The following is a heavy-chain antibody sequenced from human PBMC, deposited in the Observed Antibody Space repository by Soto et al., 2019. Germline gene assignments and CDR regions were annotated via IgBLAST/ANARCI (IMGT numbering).Heavy chain of an antibody. Sequence: SETLSLTCAVYGGSFSGYYWSWIRQPPGKGLEWIGEINHSGSTNYNPSLKSRVTISVDTSKNQFSLKLSSVTAADTAVYYCARGRNYYYYMDVWGTGTTVTVSS. CDR3: ARGRNYYYYMDV. V-gene: IGHV4-34*01. CDR1: GGSFSGYY. J-gene: IGHJ6*03. CDR2: INHSGST.